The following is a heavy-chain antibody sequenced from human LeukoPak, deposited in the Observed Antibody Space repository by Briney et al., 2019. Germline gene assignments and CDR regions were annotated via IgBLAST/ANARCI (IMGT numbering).Heavy chain of an antibody. D-gene: IGHD4-23*01. V-gene: IGHV1-69*05. CDR2: IIPIFGTA. CDR1: GGTFSSYA. J-gene: IGHJ5*02. CDR3: ARAHPNGGNLHAWFDP. Sequence: SVKVFCKASGGTFSSYAISWVRQAPGQGLEWMGGIIPIFGTANYAQKFQGRVTIATDESTSTAYMELSSLRSEDTAVYYCARAHPNGGNLHAWFDPWGQGTLVTVSS.